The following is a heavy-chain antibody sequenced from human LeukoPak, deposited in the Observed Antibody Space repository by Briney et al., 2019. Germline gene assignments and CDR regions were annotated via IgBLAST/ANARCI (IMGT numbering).Heavy chain of an antibody. CDR3: AWIISATGTGGYYFNY. V-gene: IGHV4-59*08. CDR2: IYHSGST. Sequence: SETLSLTCNVSGASIRSYYWGWVRQSPGKGLEWIGYIYHSGSTNYNPSLRSRVAISVDTSKSQFSLNLNSVTAADTAVYYCAWIISATGTGGYYFNYWGQGPWSPSP. D-gene: IGHD6-13*01. CDR1: GASIRSYY. J-gene: IGHJ4*02.